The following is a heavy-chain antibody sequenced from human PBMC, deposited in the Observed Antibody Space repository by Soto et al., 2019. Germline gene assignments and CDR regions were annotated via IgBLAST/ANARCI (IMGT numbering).Heavy chain of an antibody. D-gene: IGHD3-3*01. CDR2: INPSGGRT. CDR3: VRGATLRFLDWRDSSFDY. Sequence: ASVKVSCKASGYTFTHHYIHWVRQAPGQGLDWVGVINPSGGRTNYAQKFQGRVTMTGDTSTRTVYMGLSSLRSEDTAVYYCVRGATLRFLDWRDSSFDYWGQGTVVTVSS. V-gene: IGHV1-46*01. J-gene: IGHJ4*02. CDR1: GYTFTHHY.